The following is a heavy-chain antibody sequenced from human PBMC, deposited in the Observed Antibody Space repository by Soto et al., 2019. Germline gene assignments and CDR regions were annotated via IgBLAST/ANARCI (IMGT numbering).Heavy chain of an antibody. CDR1: GFTFSSYG. CDR3: ARVAYCGGDCFALGY. V-gene: IGHV3-33*01. CDR2: IWYDGSNK. D-gene: IGHD2-21*02. J-gene: IGHJ4*02. Sequence: QVQLVESGGGVVQPGRSLRLSCAASGFTFSSYGMHWVRQAPGKGLEWVAVIWYDGSNKYYADSVKGRFTISRDNSKNTLYLQMNSLRAEDTAVYYCARVAYCGGDCFALGYWGQGTLVTVSS.